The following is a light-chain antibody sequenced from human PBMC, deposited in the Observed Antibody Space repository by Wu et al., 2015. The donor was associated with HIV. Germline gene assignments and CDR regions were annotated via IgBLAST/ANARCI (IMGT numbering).Light chain of an antibody. V-gene: IGKV3-20*01. CDR1: QRLSSFY. Sequence: VLTQSPGTLSLSPGERATLSCRASQRLSSFYLAWYQQKPGQAPRLLIYGASTRATGIPDRFSGSGSVTDFTLTISGLEPEDFAVYYCQQYENSPRTFGQGTKVEXK. CDR2: GAS. CDR3: QQYENSPRT. J-gene: IGKJ1*01.